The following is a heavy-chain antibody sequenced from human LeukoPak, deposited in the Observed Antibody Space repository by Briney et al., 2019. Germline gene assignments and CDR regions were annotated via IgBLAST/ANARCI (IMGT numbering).Heavy chain of an antibody. CDR1: GTSISSSSYY. CDR3: ARGRGAVGADRSDTYFDY. V-gene: IGHV4-39*01. Sequence: SETLSLTCTVSGTSISSSSYYWGWIRQPPGKGLEWIGSIYYSGSTYYNPSLKSRVTISVDTSKNQFSLKLSSVTAADTAVYYCARGRGAVGADRSDTYFDYWGQGTLVTVSS. D-gene: IGHD1-26*01. J-gene: IGHJ4*02. CDR2: IYYSGST.